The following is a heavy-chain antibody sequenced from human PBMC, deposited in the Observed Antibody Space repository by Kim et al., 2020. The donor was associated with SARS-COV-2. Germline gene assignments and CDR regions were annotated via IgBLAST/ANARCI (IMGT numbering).Heavy chain of an antibody. CDR2: IWYDGSNK. D-gene: IGHD3-3*01. J-gene: IGHJ4*02. Sequence: GGSLRLSCAASGFTFSSYGMHWVRQAPGKGLEWVAVIWYDGSNKYYADSVKGRFTISRDNSKNTLYLQMNSLRAEDTAVYYCARGDYDFWSGYYHGGFDYWGQGTLVTVSS. V-gene: IGHV3-33*01. CDR1: GFTFSSYG. CDR3: ARGDYDFWSGYYHGGFDY.